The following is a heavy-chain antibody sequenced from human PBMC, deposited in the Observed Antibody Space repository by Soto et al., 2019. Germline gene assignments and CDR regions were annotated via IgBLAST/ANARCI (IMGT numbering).Heavy chain of an antibody. Sequence: EVQLVESGGGLVKPGGSLRLSCAASGFTFSSYSMNWFRQAPGQGLEWVSSISSSSSYIYYADSVKGRFTISRDNAKNSLYLQMNSLRAEDTAVYYCARVVDYYDPYYYYGMDVWGQGTTVTVSS. CDR1: GFTFSSYS. CDR3: ARVVDYYDPYYYYGMDV. CDR2: ISSSSSYI. D-gene: IGHD3-22*01. V-gene: IGHV3-21*01. J-gene: IGHJ6*02.